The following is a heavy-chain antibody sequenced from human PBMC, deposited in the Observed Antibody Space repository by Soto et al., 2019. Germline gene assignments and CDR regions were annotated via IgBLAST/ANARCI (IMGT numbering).Heavy chain of an antibody. CDR3: ASEFYGIVVVVAATGAFDI. J-gene: IGHJ3*02. CDR2: IKQDGSEK. Sequence: PGGSLRLSCAASGFTFSSYWMSWVRQAPGKGLEWVDNIKQDGSEKYYVDSVKGRFTISRDNAKNSLYLQMNSLRAEDTAVYYCASEFYGIVVVVAATGAFDIWGQGTMVTVSS. CDR1: GFTFSSYW. V-gene: IGHV3-7*01. D-gene: IGHD2-15*01.